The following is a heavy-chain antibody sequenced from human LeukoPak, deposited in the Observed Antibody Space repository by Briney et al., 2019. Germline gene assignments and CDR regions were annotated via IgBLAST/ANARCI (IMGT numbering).Heavy chain of an antibody. V-gene: IGHV3-21*01. CDR3: ARDYDGSGSYGVY. CDR2: ISSSSSYI. CDR1: GFTFSSYA. Sequence: GGSLRLSCAASGFTFSSYAMHWVRQAPGKGLEWVSSISSSSSYIYYADSVKGRFTISRDNAKNSLFLQMNSLRAEDTAVYYCARDYDGSGSYGVYWGQGTLVTVSS. J-gene: IGHJ4*02. D-gene: IGHD3-10*01.